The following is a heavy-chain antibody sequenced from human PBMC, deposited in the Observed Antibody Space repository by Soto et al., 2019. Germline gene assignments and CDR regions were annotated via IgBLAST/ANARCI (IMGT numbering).Heavy chain of an antibody. Sequence: QVQLVESGGGVVQPGGSLRLSCSASGFTFSTYAFHWVRQAPGKGLEWVAVIIYDGTKDYYADSVEGRVTISRDKSVNPLCLQMNPLGLSVTALYSCPREGATFDTDPSHAAFHLRGQGPPVTVSS. CDR2: IIYDGTKD. CDR1: GFTFSTYA. D-gene: IGHD1-26*01. J-gene: IGHJ3*01. CDR3: PREGATFDTDPSHAAFHL. V-gene: IGHV3-30-3*01.